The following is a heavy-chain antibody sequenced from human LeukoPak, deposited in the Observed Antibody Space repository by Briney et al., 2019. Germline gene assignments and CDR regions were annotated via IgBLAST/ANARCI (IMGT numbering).Heavy chain of an antibody. V-gene: IGHV1-69*13. CDR1: GGTFSSYA. CDR3: ASLNPIVVVPAARYNWFDP. D-gene: IGHD2-2*01. Sequence: GASVKVSCKASGGTFSSYAISWVRQAPGQGLEWMGGIIPIFGTANYAQKFQGRVTITADESTSTAYMELSSLRSEDTAVYYCASLNPIVVVPAARYNWFDPWGQGTLVTVSS. CDR2: IIPIFGTA. J-gene: IGHJ5*02.